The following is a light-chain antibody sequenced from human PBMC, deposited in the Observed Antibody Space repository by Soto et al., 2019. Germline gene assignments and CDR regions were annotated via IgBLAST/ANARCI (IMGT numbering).Light chain of an antibody. CDR2: GAS. CDR3: QQYGASPRT. J-gene: IGKJ1*01. V-gene: IGKV3-20*01. CDR1: ENVRTF. Sequence: EVVLTQSPATLSLSPGERATLSCRASENVRTFVDWYQQKPGQAPRLLIYGASNRATGIPARFTGSGSGTDFTLTITTLEPEDFAVYYCQQYGASPRTVGLGTKVDIK.